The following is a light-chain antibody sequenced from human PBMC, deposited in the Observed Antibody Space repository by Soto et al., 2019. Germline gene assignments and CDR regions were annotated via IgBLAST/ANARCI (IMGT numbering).Light chain of an antibody. CDR1: SSDVGSYNL. CDR3: CSYAGRTTPYV. Sequence: QSVLTQPASVSGSPGQSISISCTGTSSDVGSYNLVSWYQHHPGKAPKLMIYEVSERPSGVSNHFSGSKSGNTASLTISGLQAEDEADYYCCSYAGRTTPYVFGTGTKVTVL. CDR2: EVS. V-gene: IGLV2-23*02. J-gene: IGLJ1*01.